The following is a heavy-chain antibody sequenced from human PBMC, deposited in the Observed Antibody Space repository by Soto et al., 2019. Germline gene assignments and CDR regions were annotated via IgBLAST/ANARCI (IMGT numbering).Heavy chain of an antibody. CDR3: ARDKITGLFDY. CDR1: GGSISSYY. CDR2: IYYSGST. D-gene: IGHD2-8*02. Sequence: SETLSRTCTVSGGSISSYYWSCIRQPPGKGLEWIGYIYYSGSTNYNPSLKSRVTISVDTSKNQFSLKLSSVTAADTAVYYCARDKITGLFDYWGQGTLVTVSS. V-gene: IGHV4-59*12. J-gene: IGHJ4*02.